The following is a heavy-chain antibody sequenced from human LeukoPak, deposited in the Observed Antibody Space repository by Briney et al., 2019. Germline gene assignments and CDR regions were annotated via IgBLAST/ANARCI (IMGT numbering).Heavy chain of an antibody. J-gene: IGHJ5*02. CDR1: GGSISSYY. D-gene: IGHD6-13*01. CDR3: ARQEQQLIDNWFDP. Sequence: PSETLSLTCTVSGGSISSYYWSWIRQPPGKGLEWIGYIYYSGSTNYNPSLKSRVTISVDTSKNQFSLKLSSVTAADTAAYYCARQEQQLIDNWFDPWGQGTLVTVSS. V-gene: IGHV4-59*01. CDR2: IYYSGST.